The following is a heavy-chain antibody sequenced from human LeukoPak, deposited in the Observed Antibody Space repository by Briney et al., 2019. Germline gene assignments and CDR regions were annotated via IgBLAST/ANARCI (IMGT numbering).Heavy chain of an antibody. Sequence: SETLSLTCTVSGGLISSGSYYWSWIRQPAGKGLEWFGRMYTSGSTNYNPSLKSRVTISVDTSKNQFPLMLSSVTAADTAVYYCARLGYSSGWYPEYYYFDYWGQGTLVTVSS. CDR1: GGLISSGSYY. V-gene: IGHV4-61*02. D-gene: IGHD6-19*01. CDR3: ARLGYSSGWYPEYYYFDY. CDR2: MYTSGST. J-gene: IGHJ4*02.